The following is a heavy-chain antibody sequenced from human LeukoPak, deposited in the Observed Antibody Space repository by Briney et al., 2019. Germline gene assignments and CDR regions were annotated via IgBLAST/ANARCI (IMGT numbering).Heavy chain of an antibody. Sequence: GGSLRLSCAASGFTFSSYAMHWVRQAPGKGLEWVAVISYDGSNKYYADSVKGRFTISRDNSKNTLYLQMNSLRAEDTAVYYCARDPSGGRGVLPWGQGTLVTVSS. J-gene: IGHJ5*02. V-gene: IGHV3-30-3*01. CDR1: GFTFSSYA. D-gene: IGHD3-10*01. CDR3: ARDPSGGRGVLP. CDR2: ISYDGSNK.